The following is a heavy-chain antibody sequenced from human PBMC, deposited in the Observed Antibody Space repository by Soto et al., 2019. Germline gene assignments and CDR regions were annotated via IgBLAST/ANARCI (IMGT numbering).Heavy chain of an antibody. V-gene: IGHV4-30-4*01. J-gene: IGHJ4*02. CDR3: ARGPSGDKVDS. D-gene: IGHD7-27*01. CDR2: IYDGGRT. CDR1: GGSIRTVDYW. Sequence: QVQLQESGPGLVKPSQTLSLTCTVSGGSIRTVDYWWSWIRQSPDMGLEWIGHIYDGGRTYNNPSFESPVTMSVDTSKSQLSLTLSSVSAADTAVYYCARGPSGDKVDSWGQGTLVTVSS.